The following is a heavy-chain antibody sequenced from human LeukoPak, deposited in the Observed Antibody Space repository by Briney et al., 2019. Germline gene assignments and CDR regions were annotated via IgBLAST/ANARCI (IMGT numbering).Heavy chain of an antibody. CDR3: ARDLLAMVRAVIIGAVGY. V-gene: IGHV1-2*02. CDR1: GYTFTGYY. Sequence: GASVKVSCKASGYTFTGYYMHWVRQAPGQGLEWMGWINPNSGGTNYAQKFQGRVTMTRDTSISTAYMELSRLRSDDTAVYYCARDLLAMVRAVIIGAVGYWGQGTLVTVSS. D-gene: IGHD3-10*01. CDR2: INPNSGGT. J-gene: IGHJ4*02.